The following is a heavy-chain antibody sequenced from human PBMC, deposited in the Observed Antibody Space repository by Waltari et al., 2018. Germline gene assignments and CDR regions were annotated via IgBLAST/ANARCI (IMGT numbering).Heavy chain of an antibody. J-gene: IGHJ6*02. Sequence: EVQLVESGGGLVQPGGSLRLSCAASGFTVSSNYMSWVRQAPGTGVEWVSVIYSGGSTYYADSVKGRFTISRDNSKNTLYLQMNSLRAEDTAVYYCARNTYSSSWYMNYYYYGMDVWGQGTTVTVSS. CDR1: GFTVSSNY. CDR3: ARNTYSSSWYMNYYYYGMDV. CDR2: IYSGGST. D-gene: IGHD6-13*01. V-gene: IGHV3-66*02.